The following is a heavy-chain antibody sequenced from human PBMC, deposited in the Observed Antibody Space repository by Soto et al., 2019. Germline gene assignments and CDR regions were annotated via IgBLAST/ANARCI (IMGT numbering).Heavy chain of an antibody. Sequence: EVQLLESGGGLVQPGGSLRLSCAASGFNFSAYAMSWVRQAPGKGLELVSGISGSGYSIYYADSVKGRFTISRDNSNNTLYLQMNSLRAEDTAVYFCAKIRLYDSSGYHRDAFDIWGQGTLVTVSS. CDR1: GFNFSAYA. CDR2: ISGSGYSI. CDR3: AKIRLYDSSGYHRDAFDI. D-gene: IGHD3-22*01. J-gene: IGHJ3*02. V-gene: IGHV3-23*01.